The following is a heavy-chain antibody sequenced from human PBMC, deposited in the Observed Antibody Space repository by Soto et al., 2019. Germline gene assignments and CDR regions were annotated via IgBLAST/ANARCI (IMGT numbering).Heavy chain of an antibody. V-gene: IGHV4-31*03. J-gene: IGHJ4*02. D-gene: IGHD3-16*01. Sequence: QVQLQESGPGLVKPSQALSLTCTVSGGSISSGRYYWSWIRQHPEKGLEWIGYISDSGSTYYNPSLKSRVTISADTSENQFSLRLSSVAAADTAVYYCARVRGLGLFDYWGQGTLVTVSS. CDR1: GGSISSGRYY. CDR2: ISDSGST. CDR3: ARVRGLGLFDY.